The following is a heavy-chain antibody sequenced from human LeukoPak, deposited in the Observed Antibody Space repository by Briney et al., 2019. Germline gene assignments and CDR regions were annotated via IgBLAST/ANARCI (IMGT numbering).Heavy chain of an antibody. Sequence: GGSLRLSCAASGFTVSSNYMSWVRQAPGKGLEWVSAITYNSGGTYYADSVKGRFTISRDNSKNTLYLQMNSLRAEDTAVYYCAKAVAGYYFDYWGQGTLVTVSS. CDR1: GFTVSSNY. D-gene: IGHD6-19*01. CDR3: AKAVAGYYFDY. V-gene: IGHV3-53*01. J-gene: IGHJ4*02. CDR2: ITYNSGGT.